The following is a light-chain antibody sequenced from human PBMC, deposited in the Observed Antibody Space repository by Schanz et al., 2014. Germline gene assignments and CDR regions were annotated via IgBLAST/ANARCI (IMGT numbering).Light chain of an antibody. CDR3: CSYAGSTSVV. V-gene: IGLV2-8*01. CDR2: DVT. Sequence: QSALTQPPSASGSPGQSVTISCTGTSSDIGRYNYVSWYQHHPGKAPKLLIYDVTKRPSGVSHRFSGSKSGSTASLRISELQAEDESNYSCCSYAGSTSVVFGGGTKLTVL. J-gene: IGLJ2*01. CDR1: SSDIGRYNY.